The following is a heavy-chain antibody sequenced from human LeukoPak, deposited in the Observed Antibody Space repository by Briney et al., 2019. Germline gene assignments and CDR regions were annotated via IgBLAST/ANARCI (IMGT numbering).Heavy chain of an antibody. CDR1: GGSFSGYY. J-gene: IGHJ4*02. D-gene: IGHD3-16*02. Sequence: SETLSLTCTVYGGSFSGYYWSWIRQPPGKGLEWIGEINHSGSTNYNPSLKSRVTISVDTSKNQFSLKLSSVTAADTAVYYCARGRYTDYWGQGTLVTVSS. CDR3: ARGRYTDY. CDR2: INHSGST. V-gene: IGHV4-34*01.